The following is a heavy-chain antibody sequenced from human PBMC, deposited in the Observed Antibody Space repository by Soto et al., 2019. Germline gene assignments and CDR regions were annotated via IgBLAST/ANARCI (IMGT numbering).Heavy chain of an antibody. D-gene: IGHD3-3*01. CDR2: INPATGAA. Sequence: QLHLVQSGAVVKKSGASVTVSCSASGYPVTAYYMHWVRQAPGRGLEWMGGINPATGAAKYTQTFQGRATMTRDQSTSTVFMELGGLTSEDTAVFYCARGGGVGVAGSAAFDMWGQGTLVTVSS. V-gene: IGHV1-2*02. CDR3: ARGGGVGVAGSAAFDM. J-gene: IGHJ3*02. CDR1: GYPVTAYY.